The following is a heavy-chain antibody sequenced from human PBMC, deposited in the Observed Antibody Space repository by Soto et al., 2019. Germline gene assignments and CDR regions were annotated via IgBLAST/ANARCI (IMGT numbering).Heavy chain of an antibody. CDR3: ARSATYYDFWSGYRNTDYYYYYMDV. J-gene: IGHJ6*03. CDR1: GYTFTSYD. D-gene: IGHD3-3*01. Sequence: ASVKVSCKASGYTFTSYDINWVRQATGQGLEWMGWMNPNSGNTGYAQKFQGRVTMTRNTSISTAYMELSSLRSEDTAVYYCARSATYYDFWSGYRNTDYYYYYMDVWGKGTTVTVSS. V-gene: IGHV1-8*01. CDR2: MNPNSGNT.